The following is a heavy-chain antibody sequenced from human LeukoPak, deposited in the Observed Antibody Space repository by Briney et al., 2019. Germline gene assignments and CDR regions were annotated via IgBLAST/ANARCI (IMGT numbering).Heavy chain of an antibody. CDR2: ISGSGVGT. V-gene: IGHV3-23*01. J-gene: IGHJ6*02. D-gene: IGHD1-26*01. CDR3: AKGIVGASHYYYYYGMDV. Sequence: GGSLRLSCVASGFTFSDYSMSWIRQAPGKGLEWVSTISGSGVGTYYADSLKGRFTISRDNSKNTLYLQMNSPRAEDTAVYYCAKGIVGASHYYYYYGMDVWGQGTTVTVSS. CDR1: GFTFSDYS.